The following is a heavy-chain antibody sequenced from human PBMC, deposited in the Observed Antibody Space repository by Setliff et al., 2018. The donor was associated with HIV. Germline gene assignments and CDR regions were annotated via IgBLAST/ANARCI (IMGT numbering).Heavy chain of an antibody. V-gene: IGHV1-69-2*01. J-gene: IGHJ4*02. CDR2: GDPEDGET. CDR1: GYTFTDYY. CDR3: ARDPNTGWYYLDF. D-gene: IGHD6-19*01. Sequence: ASVKVSCKVSGYTFTDYYMHWVQQAPGKGLEWMGLGDPEDGETLYAEKFQGRVTITADTSTDTAYMELSSRRSEDTAVYYWARDPNTGWYYLDFWGPGALVTVAS.